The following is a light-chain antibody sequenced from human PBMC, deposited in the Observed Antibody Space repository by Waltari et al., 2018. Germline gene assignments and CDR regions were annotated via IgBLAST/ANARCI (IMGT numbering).Light chain of an antibody. CDR1: SSNIGSNY. V-gene: IGLV1-47*01. CDR2: RNN. CDR3: AAWDDSLSGPV. Sequence: QSVLTQPPSASGTPGQRVTISCSGSSSNIGSNYVYWYQQLPGTAPKRLIYRNNQRPSGVPDRFSGCKSGTSASLAISGLRSEDEADYYCAAWDDSLSGPVFGGGTKLTVL. J-gene: IGLJ2*01.